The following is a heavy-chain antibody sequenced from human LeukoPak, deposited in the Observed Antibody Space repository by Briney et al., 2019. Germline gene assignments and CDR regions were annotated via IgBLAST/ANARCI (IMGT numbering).Heavy chain of an antibody. V-gene: IGHV4-31*03. CDR3: ARCSSTYYYGMDV. Sequence: SETLSLTCTVSGGSISSGGYYWSWIRQHPGNGLEWIGYIYYSVSTYYNPSLKSRVTISVDTSKNQFSLKLSSVTAADTAVYYCARCSSTYYYGMDVWGQGTTVTVSS. J-gene: IGHJ6*02. D-gene: IGHD2-2*01. CDR2: IYYSVST. CDR1: GGSISSGGYY.